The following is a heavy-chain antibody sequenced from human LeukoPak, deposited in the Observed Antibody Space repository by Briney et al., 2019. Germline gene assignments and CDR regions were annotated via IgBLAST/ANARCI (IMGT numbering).Heavy chain of an antibody. D-gene: IGHD3-22*01. CDR1: GFTFSTYA. CDR3: ARGRGDKSGHYQGGFDY. Sequence: GGSLRLSCAASGFTFSTYAMHWVRQAPGKGLEWVAVISYDGTNKYYADSVEGRFTISRDNSKNTLYLQMNSLRTEDTAVYYCARGRGDKSGHYQGGFDYWGQGTFVTVSS. J-gene: IGHJ4*02. V-gene: IGHV3-30-3*01. CDR2: ISYDGTNK.